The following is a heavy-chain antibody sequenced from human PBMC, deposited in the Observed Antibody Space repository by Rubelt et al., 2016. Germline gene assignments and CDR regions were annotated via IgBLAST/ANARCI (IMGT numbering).Heavy chain of an antibody. J-gene: IGHJ5*02. D-gene: IGHD6-13*01. V-gene: IGHV1-18*01. CDR3: ARHPGIAAAGTPWWFDP. CDR2: ISAYNGNT. Sequence: GISWVRQAPGQGLEWMGWISAYNGNTNYAQKLQGRVTMTTDTSTSTAYMELRSLRSDDTAVYYCARHPGIAAAGTPWWFDPWGQGTLVTVSS. CDR1: G.